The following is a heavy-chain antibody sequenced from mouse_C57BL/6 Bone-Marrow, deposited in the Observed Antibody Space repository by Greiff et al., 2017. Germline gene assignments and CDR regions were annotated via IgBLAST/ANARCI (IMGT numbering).Heavy chain of an antibody. CDR3: VDGYDGYSMDY. Sequence: QVQLQQPGAELVKPGASVKLSCKASGFTFTSYWMHWVKQRPGQGLEWIGMIHPNSGSTNYNEKFKSKVTLTVDKSSSTAYMQHSSLTSEDSAVYYYVDGYDGYSMDYWGQGTSVTVSS. CDR2: IHPNSGST. D-gene: IGHD2-2*01. CDR1: GFTFTSYW. J-gene: IGHJ4*01. V-gene: IGHV1-64*01.